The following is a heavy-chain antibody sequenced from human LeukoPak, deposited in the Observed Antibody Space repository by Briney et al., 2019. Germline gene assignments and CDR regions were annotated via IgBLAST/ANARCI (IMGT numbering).Heavy chain of an antibody. Sequence: SETLSLTCAVYGGSFSGYYWSWIRQPPGKGLEWIWEINHSGSTNYNPSLKSRVTTSVDTSKNQFSLKLSSVTAADTAVYYCARRDCSSTSCQHFDYWGQGTLVTVSS. J-gene: IGHJ4*02. D-gene: IGHD2-2*01. CDR1: GGSFSGYY. V-gene: IGHV4-34*01. CDR2: INHSGST. CDR3: ARRDCSSTSCQHFDY.